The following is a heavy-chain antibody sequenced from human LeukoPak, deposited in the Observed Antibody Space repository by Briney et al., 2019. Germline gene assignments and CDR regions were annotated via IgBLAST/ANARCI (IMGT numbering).Heavy chain of an antibody. Sequence: GGFLRLSCAASGFTFSSFAMTWVRQAPGKGLEWVSSITGGGGGTHYADSVKGRVTISRDNSKNTLYLQMNSLRAEDTAIYYCGRDPNGDYVGAFDFWGPGTMVAVSS. V-gene: IGHV3-23*01. J-gene: IGHJ3*01. CDR2: ITGGGGGT. CDR3: GRDPNGDYVGAFDF. D-gene: IGHD2-21*02. CDR1: GFTFSSFA.